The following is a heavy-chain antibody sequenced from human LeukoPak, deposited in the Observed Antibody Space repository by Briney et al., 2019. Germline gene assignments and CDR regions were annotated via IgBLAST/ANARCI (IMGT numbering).Heavy chain of an antibody. CDR2: ISPNSGGT. Sequence: ASVKVSFKASGYTFTGYYLHWVRQAPGQGLEWMGWISPNSGGTHYAQKFQGRVTMTRDTSITTAYMELSRLRSDDTAVFYCARDSTGSYLDYWGQGTLVTVSS. V-gene: IGHV1-2*02. D-gene: IGHD1-26*01. CDR3: ARDSTGSYLDY. J-gene: IGHJ4*02. CDR1: GYTFTGYY.